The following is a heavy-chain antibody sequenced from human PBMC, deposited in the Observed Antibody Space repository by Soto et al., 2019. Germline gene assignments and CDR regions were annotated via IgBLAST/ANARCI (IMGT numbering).Heavy chain of an antibody. CDR1: GGSISSYY. CDR2: IYYSGST. D-gene: IGHD6-19*01. Sequence: PSETLSLTCTVSGGSISSYYWSWIRQPPGKGLEWIGYIYYSGSTNYNPSLKSRVTISVDTSKNQFSLKLSSVTAADTAVYYCARIGVAGTYLDYWGQGTLVTVSS. CDR3: ARIGVAGTYLDY. V-gene: IGHV4-59*12. J-gene: IGHJ4*02.